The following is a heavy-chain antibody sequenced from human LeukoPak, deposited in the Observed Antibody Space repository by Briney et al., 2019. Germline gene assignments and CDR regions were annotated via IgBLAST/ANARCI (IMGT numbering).Heavy chain of an antibody. D-gene: IGHD1-26*01. V-gene: IGHV4-34*01. CDR1: GGSFSGYY. Sequence: LETLSLTCAVYGGSFSGYYWSWIRQPPGKGLEWIGEINHSGSTNYNPSLKSRVTISVATSKNQFSRTLSSVTAAETAVYYCARGRWELLFYMDVWGKGTTVTVSS. CDR2: INHSGST. CDR3: ARGRWELLFYMDV. J-gene: IGHJ6*03.